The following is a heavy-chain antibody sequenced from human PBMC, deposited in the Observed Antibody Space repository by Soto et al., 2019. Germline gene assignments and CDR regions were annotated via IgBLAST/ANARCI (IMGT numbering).Heavy chain of an antibody. D-gene: IGHD3-9*01. J-gene: IGHJ6*02. Sequence: GASVKVSCKASGYIFTGYHIHWVRQAPGRGLEWAGWINPNSCDTEYAQNFQGRVTMTRDTSFNLVYMEMSGLMSDDTAVYYCARDSRGTRGFDEMDIWGQGTTVTVSS. CDR3: ARDSRGTRGFDEMDI. V-gene: IGHV1-2*02. CDR2: INPNSCDT. CDR1: GYIFTGYH.